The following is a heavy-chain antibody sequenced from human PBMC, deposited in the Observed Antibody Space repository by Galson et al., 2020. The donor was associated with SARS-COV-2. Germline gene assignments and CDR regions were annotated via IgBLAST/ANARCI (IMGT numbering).Heavy chain of an antibody. Sequence: SETLSLTCTVSGGSISSYYWSWIRQPPGKALEWIGCIYYSGSTNYNSSLKSRVTISVDTSKNQFSLKLRSVTAADTAVYYCARRSIVGSSSWGYYFDYWGQGTLVTVSS. V-gene: IGHV4-59*08. J-gene: IGHJ4*02. D-gene: IGHD6-6*01. CDR1: GGSISSYY. CDR3: ARRSIVGSSSWGYYFDY. CDR2: IYYSGST.